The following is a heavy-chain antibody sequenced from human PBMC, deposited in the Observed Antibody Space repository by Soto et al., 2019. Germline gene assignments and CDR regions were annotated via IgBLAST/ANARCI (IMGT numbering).Heavy chain of an antibody. V-gene: IGHV1-3*01. CDR1: GYTYTSYV. Sequence: VSSLKGARKTSGYTYTSYVMDWVRQAPGQRLEWMGWINAGNGNTKYSQKFQGRVTITRDTSASTAYMELSSLRSEDTAVYYCARDVRYYDISTGGPYFDFWGQGTLVTVSS. CDR3: ARDVRYYDISTGGPYFDF. D-gene: IGHD3-9*01. CDR2: INAGNGNT. J-gene: IGHJ4*02.